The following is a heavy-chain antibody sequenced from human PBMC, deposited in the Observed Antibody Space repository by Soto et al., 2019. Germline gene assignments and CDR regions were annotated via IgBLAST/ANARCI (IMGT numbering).Heavy chain of an antibody. CDR2: IYYSGST. V-gene: IGHV4-31*03. Sequence: PSETLSLTCTVSGGSISSGGYYWSWIRQHPGKGLEWIGYIYYSGSTYYNPSLKSRVTISVDTSKNQFSLKLSSVTAAATAVYYCARDGGVVVITSGAFDIWGQGTMVTVSS. CDR3: ARDGGVVVITSGAFDI. J-gene: IGHJ3*02. CDR1: GGSISSGGYY. D-gene: IGHD3-22*01.